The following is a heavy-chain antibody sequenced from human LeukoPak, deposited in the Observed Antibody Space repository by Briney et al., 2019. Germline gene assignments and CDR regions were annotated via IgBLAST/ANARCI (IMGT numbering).Heavy chain of an antibody. V-gene: IGHV3-23*01. Sequence: GGSLRLSCAAPGFTFSSYSMNWVRQAPGKGLEWVSAISGSGSNTYYADSVKGRFTISRDNSKNTLYLQMNSLRAEDTAVYYCAKLRDILTGYFKTTHFDYWGQGTLVTVSS. CDR1: GFTFSSYS. CDR2: ISGSGSNT. D-gene: IGHD3-9*01. CDR3: AKLRDILTGYFKTTHFDY. J-gene: IGHJ4*02.